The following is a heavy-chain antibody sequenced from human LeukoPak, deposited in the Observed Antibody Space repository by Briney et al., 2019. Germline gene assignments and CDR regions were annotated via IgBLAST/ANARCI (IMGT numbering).Heavy chain of an antibody. Sequence: PGGSLRLSCAASGFTFSSYGMSWVRQAPGKGLEWVSAISGSGGSTYYADSVKGRFTISRDNSKNTLYLQMNSLRAEDTAVYYCAKDGRSGACSGGSCYQFDYWGQGTLVTVSS. CDR2: ISGSGGST. D-gene: IGHD2-15*01. V-gene: IGHV3-23*01. CDR1: GFTFSSYG. CDR3: AKDGRSGACSGGSCYQFDY. J-gene: IGHJ4*02.